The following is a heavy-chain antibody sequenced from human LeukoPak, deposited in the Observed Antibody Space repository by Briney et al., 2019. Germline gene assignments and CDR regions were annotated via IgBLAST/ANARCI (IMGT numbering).Heavy chain of an antibody. D-gene: IGHD2-21*02. J-gene: IGHJ4*02. CDR1: GFTFSSYA. CDR2: ISYDGSNK. CDR3: ARDRGGDCFFDY. Sequence: PGGSLRLFCAASGFTFSSYAMHWVRQAPGKGLEWVAVISYDGSNKYYADSVKGRFTISRDNSKNTLYLQMNSLRAEDTAVYYCARDRGGDCFFDYWGQGTLVTVSS. V-gene: IGHV3-30-3*01.